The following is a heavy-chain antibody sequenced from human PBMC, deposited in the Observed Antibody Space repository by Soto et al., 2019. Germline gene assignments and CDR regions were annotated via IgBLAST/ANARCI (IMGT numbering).Heavy chain of an antibody. V-gene: IGHV3-66*04. CDR2: IYSGGST. CDR1: GFTFSSYA. J-gene: IGHJ3*02. Sequence: GGSLRLSCAASGFTFSSYAMSWVRQAPGKGLEWVSVIYSGGSTYYADSVKGRFTISRDNSKNTLYLQMNSLRAEDTAVYYCARQAGGGFDIWGQGTMVTVSS. CDR3: ARQAGGGFDI. D-gene: IGHD3-10*01.